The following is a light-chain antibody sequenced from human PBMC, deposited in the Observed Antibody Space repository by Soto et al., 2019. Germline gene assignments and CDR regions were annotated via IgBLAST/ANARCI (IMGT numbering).Light chain of an antibody. V-gene: IGKV3-20*01. J-gene: IGKJ1*01. CDR1: QSVTGNY. CDR2: GAS. CDR3: HQYYRTPRT. Sequence: EVVLTQSPGTLSLSPGERATLSCGASQSVTGNYLAWYQQKPGQAPRLLIFGASTRATGIPDRFSGSGSGTDFTLTISRLEPEDFAVYYCHQYYRTPRTFGQGTKVDIK.